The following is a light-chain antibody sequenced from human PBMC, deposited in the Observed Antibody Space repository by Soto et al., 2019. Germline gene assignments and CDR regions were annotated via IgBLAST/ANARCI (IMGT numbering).Light chain of an antibody. Sequence: QSVLTQPPSVSAAPGQKVTISCSGSSSNIGNNYVSWYQQLPGTAPKLLIYDNNERPSGIPDRFSGSKSGTSATLGITGLQTGDEADYYCGTWDSSLSGSVFGTGTKLTVL. CDR2: DNN. V-gene: IGLV1-51*01. J-gene: IGLJ1*01. CDR1: SSNIGNNY. CDR3: GTWDSSLSGSV.